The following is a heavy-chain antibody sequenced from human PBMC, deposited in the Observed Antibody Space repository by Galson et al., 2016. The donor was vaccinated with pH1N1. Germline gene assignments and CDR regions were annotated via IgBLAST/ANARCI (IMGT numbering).Heavy chain of an antibody. CDR1: GFTFSHYS. CDR3: SRDQSRGNPEAFDY. CDR2: LSSISHYI. Sequence: SLRLSCAASGFTFSHYSMNWVRLAPGKGLEWVSTLSSISHYIYYADSVKGRFTVSRDNAKNSFFLQMDSLRAEDTAVYYCSRDQSRGNPEAFDYWGQGTLVTVSS. V-gene: IGHV3-21*01. J-gene: IGHJ4*02. D-gene: IGHD2/OR15-2a*01.